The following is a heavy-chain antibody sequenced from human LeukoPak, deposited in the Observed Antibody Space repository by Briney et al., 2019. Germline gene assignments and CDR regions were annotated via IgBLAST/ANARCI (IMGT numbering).Heavy chain of an antibody. V-gene: IGHV3-7*01. Sequence: QSAQSLTLSCAVAGFTFSTLWMSWVRQAPGKGMGWVANIQQNGSEKYYVDSVKGRFTISRDNAKNSLYLQMNSLRAEDTAVYYCARDKIVGATHFDYWGQGTLVTVSS. CDR2: IQQNGSEK. CDR3: ARDKIVGATHFDY. CDR1: GFTFSTLW. J-gene: IGHJ4*02. D-gene: IGHD1-26*01.